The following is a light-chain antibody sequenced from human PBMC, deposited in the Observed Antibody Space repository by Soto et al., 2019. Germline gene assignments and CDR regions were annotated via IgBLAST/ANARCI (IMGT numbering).Light chain of an antibody. V-gene: IGKV3-20*01. J-gene: IGKJ3*01. CDR1: QSVIGNY. CDR2: AAS. Sequence: ETVLTQSPGTLSLSPGQRATLSCRASQSVIGNYLARYQQKPGQAPRLVIYAASSRATGIPDRFSGSGSGTDFSLTISRLEPEDFAVYYCQQYGSTPTFGPGPKVDIK. CDR3: QQYGSTPT.